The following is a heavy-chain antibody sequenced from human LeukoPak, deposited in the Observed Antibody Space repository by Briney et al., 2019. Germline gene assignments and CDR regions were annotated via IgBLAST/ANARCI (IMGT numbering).Heavy chain of an antibody. CDR2: ISTSNTI. CDR1: GFTFSTYG. J-gene: IGHJ4*02. D-gene: IGHD3-22*01. V-gene: IGHV3-48*01. Sequence: GGSLRLSCAASGFTFSTYGMNWVRQAPGRGLEWVSNISTSNTIYYADSVKGRFTISRDNAKNSLSLQMDSLRAEDTAVYYCAKYTTMIVVVITIDYWGQGTLVTVSS. CDR3: AKYTTMIVVVITIDY.